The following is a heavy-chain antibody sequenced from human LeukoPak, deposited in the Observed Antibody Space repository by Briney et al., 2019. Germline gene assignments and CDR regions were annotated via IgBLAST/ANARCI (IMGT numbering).Heavy chain of an antibody. J-gene: IGHJ6*03. CDR3: ARGAVPDHYYYYMDV. CDR2: INHSGST. Sequence: SGTLSLTCAVYGGSFSGYYWSWIRQPPGKGLEWIGEINHSGSTNYNPSLKSRVTISVDTSKNQFSLKLSSVTAADTAVYYCARGAVPDHYYYYMDVWGKGTTVTVSS. D-gene: IGHD2-2*01. CDR1: GGSFSGYY. V-gene: IGHV4-34*01.